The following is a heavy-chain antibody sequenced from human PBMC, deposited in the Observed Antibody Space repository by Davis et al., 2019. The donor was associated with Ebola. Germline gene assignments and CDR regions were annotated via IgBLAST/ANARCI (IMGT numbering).Heavy chain of an antibody. D-gene: IGHD5-12*01. CDR3: ARDLGLRYDYYGMDV. CDR2: INPNSGGT. V-gene: IGHV1-2*04. J-gene: IGHJ6*02. CDR1: GDTVSSFG. Sequence: ASVKVSCKASGDTVSSFGISWVRQAPGQGLEWMGWINPNSGGTNYAQKFQGWVTMTRDTSISTAYMELSRLRSDDTAVYYCARDLGLRYDYYGMDVWGQGTTVTVSS.